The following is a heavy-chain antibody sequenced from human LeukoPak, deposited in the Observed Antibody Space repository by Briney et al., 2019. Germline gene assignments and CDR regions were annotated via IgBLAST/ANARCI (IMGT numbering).Heavy chain of an antibody. V-gene: IGHV1-2*02. CDR2: INPNSGGT. J-gene: IGHJ4*02. Sequence: ASVKVSCKASGYTFTGYYMHWVRQAPGQGLEWMGWINPNSGGTNYAQKFQGRVTMTRDTSISTAYMELSRLRSDDTAVYHCARVTGMEQLSDYWGQGTLVTVSS. CDR3: ARVTGMEQLSDY. D-gene: IGHD6-13*01. CDR1: GYTFTGYY.